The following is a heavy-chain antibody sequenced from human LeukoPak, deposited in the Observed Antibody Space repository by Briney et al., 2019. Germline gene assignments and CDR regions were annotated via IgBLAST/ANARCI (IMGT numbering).Heavy chain of an antibody. J-gene: IGHJ4*02. CDR2: IEQDGSDK. V-gene: IGHV3-7*04. D-gene: IGHD6-19*01. CDR1: GFTFSTYW. CDR3: ARATLAGTNYPDY. Sequence: GGSLRPSCVASGFTFSTYWMSWVRQAPGKGLEWVANIEQDGSDKNYVDSVRGRFTISRDNAKNSLNLQMDGLRAEDTAVYYCARATLAGTNYPDYWGQGTLVTVSS.